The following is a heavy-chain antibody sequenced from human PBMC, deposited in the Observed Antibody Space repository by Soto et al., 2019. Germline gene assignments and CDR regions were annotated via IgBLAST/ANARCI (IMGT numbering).Heavy chain of an antibody. CDR1: GDSISRSYW. Sequence: SETLSLTCAVSGDSISRSYWWSWVRQFPGKGLEWIGEIYHSGSTIYNPSLQSRVTLSVDKSKNEFSLKMSSVTAADTAVYYCVIDSLLSSRRMDVWGQGTTVTVSS. J-gene: IGHJ6*02. CDR2: IYHSGST. CDR3: VIDSLLSSRRMDV. V-gene: IGHV4-4*02.